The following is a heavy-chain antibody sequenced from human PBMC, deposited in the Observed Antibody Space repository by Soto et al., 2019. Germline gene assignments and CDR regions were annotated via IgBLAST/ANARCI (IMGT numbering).Heavy chain of an antibody. CDR3: TTDDPINRY. V-gene: IGHV3-15*01. J-gene: IGHJ4*02. CDR2: IKSKTNGGTT. CDR1: GFTFSNAW. Sequence: EVQLVESGGGLVKVGESLRVSCAASGFTFSNAWMSWVRQAPGKGLEWVGRIKSKTNGGTTDYAAPVKGRFSISRDDSKNTLYLQTNSLKTEDTAIYYCTTDDPINRYWGQGTLVTVSS.